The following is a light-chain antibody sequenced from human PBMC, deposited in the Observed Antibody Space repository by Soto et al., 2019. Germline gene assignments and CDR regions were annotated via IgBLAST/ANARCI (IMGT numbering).Light chain of an antibody. CDR3: QHYNDWPIT. V-gene: IGKV3-15*01. CDR1: ESVSSN. Sequence: EIVLTQSPGTLSLSPGERATLSCMASESVSSNLAWYQQKPGQAPRLLIFGASTRATGIPVRFSGRGSGTEFTLTISSLQSEDSGVYFCQHYNDWPITFGQGTRLEIK. CDR2: GAS. J-gene: IGKJ5*01.